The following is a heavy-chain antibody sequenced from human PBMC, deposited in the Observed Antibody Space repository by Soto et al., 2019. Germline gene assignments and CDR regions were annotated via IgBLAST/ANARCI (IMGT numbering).Heavy chain of an antibody. Sequence: QVQLVQSGAEVRKPGASVKVSCKASGYTFTGYDINWVRQATGQGLEWMGWMNPNSGNTGHAQKFQGRVTMTRNTSRSTADMELSSLRSEDTDVYYCARGTEWRKAADYWGQGTLVTVAS. V-gene: IGHV1-8*01. D-gene: IGHD3-3*01. CDR2: MNPNSGNT. CDR3: ARGTEWRKAADY. J-gene: IGHJ4*02. CDR1: GYTFTGYD.